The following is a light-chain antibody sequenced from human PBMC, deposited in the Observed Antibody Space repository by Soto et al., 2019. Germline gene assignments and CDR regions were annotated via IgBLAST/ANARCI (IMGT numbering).Light chain of an antibody. Sequence: EIVMTQSPATLSVSPGERATLSCRASQSVSSNLAGYQQKPGQAPRLRIYGASTRATGIPARFSGSGSGAEFTLTIGSLQSEDFAVYYCQQYNNWPPWTFGQGTKVEIK. CDR3: QQYNNWPPWT. V-gene: IGKV3-15*01. CDR1: QSVSSN. J-gene: IGKJ1*01. CDR2: GAS.